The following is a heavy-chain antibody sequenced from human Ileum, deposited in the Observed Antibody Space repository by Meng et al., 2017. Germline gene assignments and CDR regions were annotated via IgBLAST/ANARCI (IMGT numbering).Heavy chain of an antibody. CDR3: ARGGHDSSGYYSFDY. Sequence: QLQQGRAGLFKRSEPLCLTGAVLGGSFSGSYWSGVRQPPGKGLEWIGEIHHSDSTNYNPSLKSRVTISVDTSKNQFSLKLSSVTAADTAVYYCARGGHDSSGYYSFDYWGQGTLVTVSS. J-gene: IGHJ4*02. CDR2: IHHSDST. V-gene: IGHV4-34*01. CDR1: GGSFSGSY. D-gene: IGHD3-22*01.